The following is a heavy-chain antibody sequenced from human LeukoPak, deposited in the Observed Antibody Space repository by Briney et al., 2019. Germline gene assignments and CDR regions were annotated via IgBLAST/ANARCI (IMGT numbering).Heavy chain of an antibody. CDR3: ARHPPYCSSDRCLFDY. Sequence: PSETLSLTCTVCGYSISSGYYWGWIRQPPGKGLEWIGSIYHSGSTYYNPSLKSRVTISVETSKNQFSLKLTSVTAADTAIYYCARHPPYCSSDRCLFDYWGQGTLVTVSS. CDR1: GYSISSGYY. J-gene: IGHJ4*02. V-gene: IGHV4-38-2*02. CDR2: IYHSGST. D-gene: IGHD2-2*01.